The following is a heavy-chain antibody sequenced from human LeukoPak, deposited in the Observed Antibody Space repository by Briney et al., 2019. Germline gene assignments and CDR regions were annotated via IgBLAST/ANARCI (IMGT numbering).Heavy chain of an antibody. CDR1: GGSFSGFY. J-gene: IGHJ4*02. CDR2: INHSGSN. D-gene: IGHD5-24*01. Sequence: PSETLSLTCSVYGGSFSGFYWSWIRQPPGKGLEWIGVINHSGSNNYHPSLKSRVTISVDTSKNQFSLELSSVTAADTAVYYCATSKGRWLQFWGQGTLVTVSS. CDR3: ATSKGRWLQF. V-gene: IGHV4-34*01.